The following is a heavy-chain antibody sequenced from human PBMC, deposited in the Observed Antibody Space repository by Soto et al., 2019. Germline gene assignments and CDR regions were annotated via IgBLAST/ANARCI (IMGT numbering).Heavy chain of an antibody. Sequence: SETRSLTCAVSSGSISSSNCWSWVRQPPGKGLEWIGEIYHSGSTNYNPSLKSRVTISVDKSKNQFSLKLGPVTAADTAVYYCARAVADFWSGYSVRYYYYMYVWGKGTTVTVSS. V-gene: IGHV4-4*02. CDR2: IYHSGST. D-gene: IGHD3-3*01. CDR3: ARAVADFWSGYSVRYYYYMYV. J-gene: IGHJ6*03. CDR1: SGSISSSNC.